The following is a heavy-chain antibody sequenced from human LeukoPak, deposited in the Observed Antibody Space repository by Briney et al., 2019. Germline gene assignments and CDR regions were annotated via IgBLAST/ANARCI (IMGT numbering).Heavy chain of an antibody. D-gene: IGHD3-3*01. J-gene: IGHJ4*02. CDR3: ARDRDFGVVTPWCDY. CDR2: ISYDGIIE. Sequence: GGSLRLSCAASGFAFSSYAMHWVRQAPGKGLEWVAIISYDGIIEDYSDSVKGRFTISRDNFKNTLFLQMDSLRTDDTAVYYCARDRDFGVVTPWCDYWGQGILVTVSS. CDR1: GFAFSSYA. V-gene: IGHV3-30*04.